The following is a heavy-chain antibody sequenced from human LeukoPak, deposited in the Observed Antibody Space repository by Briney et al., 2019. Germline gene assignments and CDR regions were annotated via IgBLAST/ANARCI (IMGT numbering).Heavy chain of an antibody. Sequence: PSETLSLTCTVSGGSISGGYWSWIRQPPGRGLEWIGSVYTSGSTNYNPSLKSRVTISVDTSKSQFALKLSSVTAADTAVYYCAKIYFDYSTYYSYYFNLWGQGALVTVSS. J-gene: IGHJ4*02. CDR2: VYTSGST. CDR1: GGSISGGY. V-gene: IGHV4-4*09. CDR3: AKIYFDYSTYYSYYFNL. D-gene: IGHD4-11*01.